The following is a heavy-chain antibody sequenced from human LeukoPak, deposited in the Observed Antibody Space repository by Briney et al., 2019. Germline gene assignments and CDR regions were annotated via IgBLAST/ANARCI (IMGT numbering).Heavy chain of an antibody. D-gene: IGHD4-11*01. CDR3: ARDAQRGFDYSNSLEY. CDR1: GFIFSDYG. J-gene: IGHJ4*01. Sequence: PGGSLRLSCAASGFIFSDYGMHWVRQAPGKGLEWVAVIWSDGSNRFYAGSVKGRFTISRDNSQNTLFLQMNSLRAEDTAMYYCARDAQRGFDYSNSLEYWGHGTVVTVSS. V-gene: IGHV3-33*01. CDR2: IWSDGSNR.